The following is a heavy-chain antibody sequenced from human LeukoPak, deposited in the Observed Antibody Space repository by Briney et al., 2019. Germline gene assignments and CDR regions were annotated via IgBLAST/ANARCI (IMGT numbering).Heavy chain of an antibody. V-gene: IGHV4-4*02. D-gene: IGHD2-2*01. Sequence: PSGTLSLTCAVSGGSISSSNWWSWVRQPPGKGLEWIGEIYHSGSTNYNPSLKSRVTISVDKSKNQFSLKLGSVTAADTAVYYCARDSPGYCSSTSCFIPTIQYGMDVWGKGTTVTVSS. CDR2: IYHSGST. CDR3: ARDSPGYCSSTSCFIPTIQYGMDV. J-gene: IGHJ6*04. CDR1: GGSISSSNW.